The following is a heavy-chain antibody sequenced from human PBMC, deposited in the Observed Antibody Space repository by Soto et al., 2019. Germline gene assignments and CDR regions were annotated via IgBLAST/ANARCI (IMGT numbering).Heavy chain of an antibody. Sequence: GGSLRLSCAASGFTFSSYSMNWVRQAPGKGLEWVSSISSSSSYIYYADSVKGRFTISRDNAKNSLYLQMNSLRAEDTAVYYCAKDRSSSSWPDYYYYYGMDDWGQGTTVTVSS. CDR2: ISSSSSYI. D-gene: IGHD6-13*01. V-gene: IGHV3-21*01. CDR3: AKDRSSSSWPDYYYYYGMDD. J-gene: IGHJ6*02. CDR1: GFTFSSYS.